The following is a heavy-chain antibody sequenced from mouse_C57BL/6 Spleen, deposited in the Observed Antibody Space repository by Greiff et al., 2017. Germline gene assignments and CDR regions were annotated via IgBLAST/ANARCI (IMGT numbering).Heavy chain of an antibody. CDR3: ARHEGDYGSSPYYFDY. CDR2: FYPGSGSI. D-gene: IGHD1-1*01. V-gene: IGHV1-62-2*01. J-gene: IGHJ2*01. Sequence: LQESGAELVKPGASVKLSCKASGYTFTEYTIHWVKQRSGQGLEWIGWFYPGSGSIKYNEKFKDKATLTADKSSSTVYMELSRLTSEDSAVXFCARHEGDYGSSPYYFDYWGQGTTLTVSS. CDR1: GYTFTEYT.